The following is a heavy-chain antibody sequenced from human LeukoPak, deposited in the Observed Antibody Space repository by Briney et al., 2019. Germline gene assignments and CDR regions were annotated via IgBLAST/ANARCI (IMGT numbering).Heavy chain of an antibody. Sequence: SETLSLTCTVSGYSISSGYYWGWIRQPPGKGLEWIGSIYHSGSTYYNPSLESRVTISVDTSKNQFSLKLSSVTAADTAVYYCARDTDMVFWSGYCWFDPWGQGTLVTVSS. V-gene: IGHV4-38-2*02. D-gene: IGHD3-3*01. J-gene: IGHJ5*02. CDR1: GYSISSGYY. CDR3: ARDTDMVFWSGYCWFDP. CDR2: IYHSGST.